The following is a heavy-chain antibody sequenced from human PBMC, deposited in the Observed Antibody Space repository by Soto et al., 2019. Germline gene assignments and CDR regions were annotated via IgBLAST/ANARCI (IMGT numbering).Heavy chain of an antibody. D-gene: IGHD1-26*01. CDR3: VRDRYTSGPLDF. CDR1: GFTFFSYS. V-gene: IGHV3-48*02. Sequence: EVQLVESGGGLVQPGGSLRLSCAASGFTFFSYSMNWVRQAPGKGLEWVSSITSSSASIYYADSVKGRFTISRDNAKNSLFLQMNSLRDEDTGIYYWVRDRYTSGPLDFWGQGTLVTVSS. J-gene: IGHJ4*02. CDR2: ITSSSASI.